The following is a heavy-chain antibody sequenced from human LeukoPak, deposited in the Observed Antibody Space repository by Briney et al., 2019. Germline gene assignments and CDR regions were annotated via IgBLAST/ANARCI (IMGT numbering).Heavy chain of an antibody. J-gene: IGHJ6*03. CDR2: IYYSGST. CDR1: GGSISSSSYY. Sequence: SETLSLTCAVSGGSISSSSYYWGWIRQPPGKGLEWIGSIYYSGSTYYNPSLKSRVTISVDTSKNQFSLKLSSVTAADTAVYYCASVVGNFYYYYMDVWGKGTTVTVSS. V-gene: IGHV4-39*07. D-gene: IGHD1-26*01. CDR3: ASVVGNFYYYYMDV.